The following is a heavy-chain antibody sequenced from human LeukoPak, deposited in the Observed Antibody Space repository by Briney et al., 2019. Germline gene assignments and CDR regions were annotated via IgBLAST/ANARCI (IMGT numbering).Heavy chain of an antibody. CDR2: IYYNGIT. CDR1: GGLITTSIHY. CDR3: ARTSLLLRIFDY. Sequence: SETLSLTCSVSGGLITTSIHYWAWIRQPPGKGLEWIASIYYNGITYYNASLESRVTMSVDTSTNQFSLKLSSVTAADTAVYYCARTSLLLRIFDYWGQGTLVTVSS. J-gene: IGHJ4*02. D-gene: IGHD3-22*01. V-gene: IGHV4-39*01.